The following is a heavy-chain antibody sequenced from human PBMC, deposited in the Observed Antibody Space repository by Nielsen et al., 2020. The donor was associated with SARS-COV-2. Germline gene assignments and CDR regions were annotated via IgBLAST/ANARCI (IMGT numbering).Heavy chain of an antibody. V-gene: IGHV3-21*01. Sequence: WIRQPPGKGLEWVSSISSGSSYIYYADSVKGRFTISRDNAKNSLYLQMNSLRAEDTAVYYCAREDGDYVYFDYWGQGTLVTVSS. CDR3: AREDGDYVYFDY. D-gene: IGHD4-17*01. CDR2: ISSGSSYI. J-gene: IGHJ4*02.